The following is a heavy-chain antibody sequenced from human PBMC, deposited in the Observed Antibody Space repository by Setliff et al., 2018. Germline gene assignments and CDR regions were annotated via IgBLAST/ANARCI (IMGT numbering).Heavy chain of an antibody. CDR2: ISGYNSNT. V-gene: IGHV1-18*01. Sequence: ASVKVSCKASGFTFKTYSFSWIRQAPGQGLEWVGWISGYNSNTIYAQKFQGRITMTEDTSTNTAYMELSSLRSEDTAVYYCARDKGYDSSGYYFYYYYYMDVWGKGTTVTVSS. D-gene: IGHD3-22*01. CDR3: ARDKGYDSSGYYFYYYYYMDV. J-gene: IGHJ6*03. CDR1: GFTFKTYS.